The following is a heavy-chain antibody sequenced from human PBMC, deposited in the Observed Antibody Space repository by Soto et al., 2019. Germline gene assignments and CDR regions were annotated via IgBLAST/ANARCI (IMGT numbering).Heavy chain of an antibody. D-gene: IGHD4-4*01. CDR3: ARAYRGSFDS. CDR1: GGSISTNNW. V-gene: IGHV4-4*02. Sequence: QVQLQESGPGLVKPSGTLSLTCTISGGSISTNNWWPWVRQFPGKGLEWIGEIYQSGSTPFNPSLKSRVSLSLDRSKNQFSLKLESVTAADTAIYYCARAYRGSFDSWGQGTLVTVSS. CDR2: IYQSGST. J-gene: IGHJ4*02.